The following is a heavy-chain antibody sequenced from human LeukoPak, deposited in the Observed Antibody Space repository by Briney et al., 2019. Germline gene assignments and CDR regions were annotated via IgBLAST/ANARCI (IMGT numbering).Heavy chain of an antibody. V-gene: IGHV3-23*01. CDR3: TTGDWARTAY. D-gene: IGHD2-21*02. CDR2: ISGGGGTT. Sequence: RTGGSLRLSCAASGFTFSSYAMSWVRQAPGKGLEWVSGISGGGGTTFYADSVKGRFTISRDNSKNTLYLQMNSLRVEDTAVYYCTTGDWARTAYWGQGTLVTVSS. CDR1: GFTFSSYA. J-gene: IGHJ4*02.